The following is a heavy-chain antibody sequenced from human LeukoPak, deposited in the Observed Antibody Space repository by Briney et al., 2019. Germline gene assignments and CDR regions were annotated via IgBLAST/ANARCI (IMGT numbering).Heavy chain of an antibody. CDR1: GYSFSRYA. CDR2: INAANGNS. D-gene: IGHD1-1*01. Sequence: GASVKVSCKASGYSFSRYAMHWVRQAPGQRLEWMGWINAANGNSECTQKFQGRVTITRDTSASTDYMELSSLRFEDTAVYFCARGQHATGWYVDLWGRGTLVTVSP. V-gene: IGHV1-3*01. CDR3: ARGQHATGWYVDL. J-gene: IGHJ2*01.